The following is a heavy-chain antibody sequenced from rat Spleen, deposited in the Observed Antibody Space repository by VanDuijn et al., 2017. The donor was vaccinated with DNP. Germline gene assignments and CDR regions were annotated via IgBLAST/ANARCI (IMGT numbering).Heavy chain of an antibody. J-gene: IGHJ3*01. V-gene: IGHV5-7*01. CDR1: GFTFSDYG. CDR3: ATAIGDY. CDR2: ISSGGDRT. Sequence: EVQLVESGGGLVQPGRSLKLSCAASGFTFSDYGMAWVRQAPKQGLEWVATISSGGDRTYYRVSVKGRFTVSRDNAKGTLYLQMDSLRSEDTATYYCATAIGDYWGRGTLVTVSS. D-gene: IGHD1-2*01.